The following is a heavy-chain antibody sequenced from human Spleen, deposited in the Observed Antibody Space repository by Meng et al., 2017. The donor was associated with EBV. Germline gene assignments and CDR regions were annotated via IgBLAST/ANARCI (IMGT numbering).Heavy chain of an antibody. CDR1: GYTFTDYY. Sequence: QVQLGRSGAEVKKPGASVKVSCKASGYTFTDYYMHWVRQAPGQGLEWMGRINPNSGGTNYAQNFQGRVTMTRDTSISTAYMELSRLTSDDTAVYYCAGAIMAAAGHDYWGQGTLVTVSS. CDR3: AGAIMAAAGHDY. V-gene: IGHV1-2*06. CDR2: INPNSGGT. D-gene: IGHD6-13*01. J-gene: IGHJ4*02.